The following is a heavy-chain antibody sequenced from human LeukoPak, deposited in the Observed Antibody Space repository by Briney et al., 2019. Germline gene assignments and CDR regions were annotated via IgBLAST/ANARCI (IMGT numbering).Heavy chain of an antibody. Sequence: GRSLRLSCAASGFTFDDYAMHWVRQAPGKGLEWVSGISWNSGSIGYADSVKGRFTISRDNAKNSLYLQMNSLRAEDTALYYCAKVVYNWNVGYFDYWGQGTLVTVSS. CDR2: ISWNSGSI. J-gene: IGHJ4*02. D-gene: IGHD1-1*01. CDR3: AKVVYNWNVGYFDY. V-gene: IGHV3-9*01. CDR1: GFTFDDYA.